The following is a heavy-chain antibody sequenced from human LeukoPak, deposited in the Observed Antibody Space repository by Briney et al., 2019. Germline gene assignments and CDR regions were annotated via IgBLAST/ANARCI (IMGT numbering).Heavy chain of an antibody. V-gene: IGHV3-21*01. CDR2: ISSSSSYI. Sequence: PGRSLRLSCAASEFTFSSFTMNWVRQAPGKGLEWVSSISSSSSYIYYADSVKGRFTIYRDNGKNSLYLQINSLRAEDTAVYYCARDHYYDSSGNYYGGYYFDYWGQGTLVTVSS. CDR1: EFTFSSFT. D-gene: IGHD3-22*01. CDR3: ARDHYYDSSGNYYGGYYFDY. J-gene: IGHJ4*02.